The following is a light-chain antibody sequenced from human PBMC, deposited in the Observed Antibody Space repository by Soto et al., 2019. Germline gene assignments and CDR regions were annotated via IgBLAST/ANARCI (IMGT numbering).Light chain of an antibody. CDR1: QRISAY. V-gene: IGKV1-27*01. Sequence: DIQVTQSPSSLSASVGDRVTITCRASQRISAYLNWYQQKTGRAPKLLIYAASTLQSGVPSRFSGSGSGTDFTLAISSLQPEDIATYYCQKYNSAPLTFGGGTRVEIK. J-gene: IGKJ4*01. CDR2: AAS. CDR3: QKYNSAPLT.